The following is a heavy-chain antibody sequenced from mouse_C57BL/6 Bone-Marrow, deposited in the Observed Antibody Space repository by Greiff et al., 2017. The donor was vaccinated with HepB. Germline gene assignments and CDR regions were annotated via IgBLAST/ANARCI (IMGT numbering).Heavy chain of an antibody. J-gene: IGHJ3*01. CDR2: ISNGGGST. CDR3: ARHGRNLLLPFAY. D-gene: IGHD1-1*01. CDR1: GFTFSDYY. Sequence: DVMLVESGGGLVQPGGSLKLSCAASGFTFSDYYMYWVRQTPEKRLEWVAYISNGGGSTYYPDKLKGRFTISRDNAKNTLYLQMSRLKSEDTAMYYCARHGRNLLLPFAYWGQGTLVTVSA. V-gene: IGHV5-12*01.